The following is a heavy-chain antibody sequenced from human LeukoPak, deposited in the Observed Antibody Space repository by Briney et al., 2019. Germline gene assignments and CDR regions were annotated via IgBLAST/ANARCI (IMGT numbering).Heavy chain of an antibody. CDR1: GYTFTSYY. CDR2: INPSGGST. CDR3: ARDDFHYDVLTGRFPGMDV. J-gene: IGHJ6*02. Sequence: ASVKVSCKASGYTFTSYYIHWVRQAPGQGLEWMGIINPSGGSTRYAQKFQGRVTMTRDTSTNTVYMELNSLTSEDTAVYHCARDDFHYDVLTGRFPGMDVWGQGTTVTVSS. D-gene: IGHD3-9*01. V-gene: IGHV1-46*01.